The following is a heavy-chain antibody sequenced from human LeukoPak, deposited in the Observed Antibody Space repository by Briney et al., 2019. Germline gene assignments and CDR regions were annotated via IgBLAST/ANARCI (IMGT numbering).Heavy chain of an antibody. J-gene: IGHJ6*03. CDR3: AKAGYCSSTSCYPGIYYYYMDV. CDR1: GFTFSSYA. V-gene: IGHV3-23*01. CDR2: ISGSGGST. D-gene: IGHD2-2*01. Sequence: GGSLRLSCAASGFTFSSYAMSWVRQAPGKGLEWVSAISGSGGSTYYADSVKGRFTISRDNSKNTLYLQMNSLRAEDPAVYYCAKAGYCSSTSCYPGIYYYYMDVWGKGTTVTVSS.